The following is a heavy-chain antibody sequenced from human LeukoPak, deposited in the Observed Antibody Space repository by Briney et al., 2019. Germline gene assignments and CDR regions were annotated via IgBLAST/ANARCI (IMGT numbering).Heavy chain of an antibody. CDR1: GYTFTGYY. CDR2: INPNSGGT. J-gene: IGHJ4*02. V-gene: IGHV1-2*02. Sequence: ASVKVSCKASGYTFTGYYMHWVRQAPGQGLEWVGWINPNSGGTNYAQKFQGRVTMTRDTSISTAYMELSRLKSDDTAVYYCARNAYSSGWTGFDYWGQGTLVTVSS. D-gene: IGHD6-19*01. CDR3: ARNAYSSGWTGFDY.